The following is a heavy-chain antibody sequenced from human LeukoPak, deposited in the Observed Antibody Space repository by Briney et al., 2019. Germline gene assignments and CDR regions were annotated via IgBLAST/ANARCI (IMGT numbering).Heavy chain of an antibody. D-gene: IGHD6-19*01. V-gene: IGHV1-3*01. CDR1: GYTFTSYS. Sequence: ASVKVSCKASGYTFTSYSIHWVRQAPGQRLEWMGWINAGNGNTKYSQKFQGRVTITRDTSAGTAYMELSSLRSEDTAVYYCARAGQWLVGVYNYGMDVWGQGTTVTVSS. J-gene: IGHJ6*02. CDR3: ARAGQWLVGVYNYGMDV. CDR2: INAGNGNT.